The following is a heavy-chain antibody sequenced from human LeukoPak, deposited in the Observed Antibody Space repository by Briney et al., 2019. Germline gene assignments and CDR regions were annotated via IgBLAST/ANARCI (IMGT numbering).Heavy chain of an antibody. J-gene: IGHJ4*02. V-gene: IGHV3-30*02. CDR1: GFTFSSYG. Sequence: GGSLRLSCAASGFTFSSYGMHWVRQARGKGLEWVAFIRYDGSNKYYADSVKGRFTISRDNSKNTLYLQMNSLRAEDTAVYYCAKGLTGYSYGLSDYWGQGTLVTVSS. CDR2: IRYDGSNK. CDR3: AKGLTGYSYGLSDY. D-gene: IGHD5-18*01.